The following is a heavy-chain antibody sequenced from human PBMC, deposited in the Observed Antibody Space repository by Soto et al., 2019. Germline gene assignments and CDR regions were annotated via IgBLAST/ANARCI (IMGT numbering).Heavy chain of an antibody. D-gene: IGHD2-2*01. CDR2: IRSKAYGGTT. CDR3: TREGYVVVPAVTRSAFDI. J-gene: IGHJ3*02. V-gene: IGHV3-49*03. CDR1: GFTFGDYA. Sequence: GGSLRLSCTASGFTFGDYAMSWFRQAPGKGLEWVGFIRSKAYGGTTEYAASVKGRFTISRDDSKSIAYLQMNSLKTEDTAVYYCTREGYVVVPAVTRSAFDIWGQGTMVTVSS.